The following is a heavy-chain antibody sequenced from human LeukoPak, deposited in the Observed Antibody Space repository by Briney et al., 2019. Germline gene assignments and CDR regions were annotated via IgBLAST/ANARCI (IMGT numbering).Heavy chain of an antibody. CDR3: ATLSAGWYFDY. J-gene: IGHJ4*02. CDR2: IYYSGST. Sequence: SETLSLTCTVSCGSISSYFCSWIRQPPGKGLEWTGYIYYSGSTNYNPSLKSRVSISIDTSKSQFSLRLSSVTAADTAVYYCATLSAGWYFDYWGQGTLVTVSS. D-gene: IGHD6-19*01. CDR1: CGSISSYF. V-gene: IGHV4-59*08.